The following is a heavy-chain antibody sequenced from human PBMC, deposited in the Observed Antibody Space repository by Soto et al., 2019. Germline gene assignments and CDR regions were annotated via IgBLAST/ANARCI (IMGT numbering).Heavy chain of an antibody. J-gene: IGHJ4*02. V-gene: IGHV5-51*01. CDR1: GYSFTDYW. CDR3: ARSTERGDFDY. CDR2: IYPGDSDT. D-gene: IGHD2-8*02. Sequence: GESLKISCQGSGYSFTDYWIGWFRQMPGKGLECLGFIYPGDSDTTYSPSFQGQVKISADKSINTAYLQWSSLKASDTAMYYCARSTERGDFDYWGQGTLVTVSS.